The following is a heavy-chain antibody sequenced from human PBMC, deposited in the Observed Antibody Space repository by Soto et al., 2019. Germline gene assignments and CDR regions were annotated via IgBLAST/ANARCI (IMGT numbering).Heavy chain of an antibody. J-gene: IGHJ6*02. CDR3: ARDTTMVRGVKESGMDV. D-gene: IGHD3-10*01. Sequence: EVQLVKSGGGLIQPGGSLRLSCAASGFTVSSNYMSWVRQAPGKGLEWVSVIYSGDITYYADSVKGRFTISRDNSKNTLYLQMNSLRAEDTAVYYCARDTTMVRGVKESGMDVWGQGTTVTVSS. V-gene: IGHV3-53*01. CDR2: IYSGDIT. CDR1: GFTVSSNY.